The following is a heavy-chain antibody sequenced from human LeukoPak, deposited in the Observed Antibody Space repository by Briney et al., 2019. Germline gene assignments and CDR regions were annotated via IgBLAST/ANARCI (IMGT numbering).Heavy chain of an antibody. J-gene: IGHJ5*02. D-gene: IGHD5-24*01. CDR3: MRGDGYNPSP. CDR1: AFTFGDDE. V-gene: IGHV3-48*03. CDR2: ITSGGTTV. Sequence: TGGSLRLSCAASAFTFGDDEIHWVRQAPGKGLEWVSYITSGGTTVKYADSVRGRFTISRDNAKNSVFLQMNSLRGEDTAVYYCMRGDGYNPSPWGQGTLVTVSS.